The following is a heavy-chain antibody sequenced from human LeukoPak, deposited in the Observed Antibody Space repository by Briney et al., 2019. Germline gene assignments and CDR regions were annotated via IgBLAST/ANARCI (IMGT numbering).Heavy chain of an antibody. CDR3: ARDPAATGDYFDY. CDR2: ISSSTYYI. D-gene: IGHD6-13*01. J-gene: IGHJ4*02. V-gene: IGHV3-21*01. CDR1: GFTFTSYS. Sequence: GGSLRLSCAASGFTFTSYSMNWVRQAPGKGLEWVSSISSSTYYIYYGDSVKGRFTVSRDNAKKSVFLQMNSLRADDTAVYYCARDPAATGDYFDYWGQGTLVTVSS.